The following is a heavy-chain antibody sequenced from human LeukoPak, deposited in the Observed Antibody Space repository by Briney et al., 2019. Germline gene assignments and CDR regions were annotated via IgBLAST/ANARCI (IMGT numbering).Heavy chain of an antibody. CDR3: ARLREFQQFFDY. CDR2: IYPGDSDT. V-gene: IGHV5-51*01. CDR1: GYSFTSYW. Sequence: GESLKISCKGSGYSFTSYWIGWVRQMPGKGLEWVGIIYPGDSDTRYSPSFQGQVTISTGKSISTAYLHWSSLKASDTAMYYCARLREFQQFFDYWGQGTLVTVSS. J-gene: IGHJ4*02. D-gene: IGHD3-10*01.